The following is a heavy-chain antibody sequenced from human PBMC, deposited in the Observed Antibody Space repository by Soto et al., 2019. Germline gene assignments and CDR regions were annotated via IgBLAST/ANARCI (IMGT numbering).Heavy chain of an antibody. CDR3: AREGYCSGGSCYAFDP. CDR1: GGSISSYY. CDR2: IYYSGST. D-gene: IGHD2-15*01. J-gene: IGHJ5*02. Sequence: QVQLQESGPGLVKPSETLSLTCTVSGGSISSYYWSWIRQPPGKGLEWIGYIYYSGSTNYNPSLKSRVSLSVDTSKNQFSPKLSSVTAADTAVYYCAREGYCSGGSCYAFDPWGQGTLVTVSS. V-gene: IGHV4-59*01.